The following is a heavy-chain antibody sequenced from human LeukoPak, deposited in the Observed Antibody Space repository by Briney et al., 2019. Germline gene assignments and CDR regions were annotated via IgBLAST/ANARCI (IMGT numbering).Heavy chain of an antibody. D-gene: IGHD1-1*01. CDR1: GGSITSNTDW. Sequence: SETLSLTCAVYGGSITSNTDWWIWVRQPPGKGLEWVGEIFHSGITKYNPSLKSRVTISVDKSKNQFSLNLNSLTAADTAVYYCATGAWYKFDYWGQGTLVTVSS. CDR3: ATGAWYKFDY. J-gene: IGHJ4*02. CDR2: IFHSGIT. V-gene: IGHV4-4*02.